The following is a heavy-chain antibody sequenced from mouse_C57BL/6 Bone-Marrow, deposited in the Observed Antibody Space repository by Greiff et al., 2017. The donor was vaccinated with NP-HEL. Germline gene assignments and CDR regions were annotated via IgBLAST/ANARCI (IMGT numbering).Heavy chain of an antibody. V-gene: IGHV14-3*01. D-gene: IGHD4-1*01. Sequence: VQLKESVAELVRPGASVKLSCTASGFNIKNTYMHWVKQRPEQGLEWIGRIDPANGNTKYAPKFQGKATITADTSSNTAYLQLSSLTSEDTAIYYCAEGANWDPTGYFDVWGTGTTVTVSS. CDR1: GFNIKNTY. CDR2: IDPANGNT. J-gene: IGHJ1*03. CDR3: AEGANWDPTGYFDV.